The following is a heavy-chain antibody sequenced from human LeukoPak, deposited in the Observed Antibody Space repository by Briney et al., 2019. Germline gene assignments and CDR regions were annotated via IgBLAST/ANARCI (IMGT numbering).Heavy chain of an antibody. J-gene: IGHJ4*02. Sequence: SETLSLTCTVSGGSISNYWWSWIRQPPGKGLEWVGYVFDSGGTNYNPSLKSRVTISVDTSKKQFSLKLSAVTAADTAVYYCARGYSSSWNYFDYWGQGTLVTVSS. V-gene: IGHV4-59*01. CDR1: GGSISNYW. D-gene: IGHD6-13*01. CDR2: VFDSGGT. CDR3: ARGYSSSWNYFDY.